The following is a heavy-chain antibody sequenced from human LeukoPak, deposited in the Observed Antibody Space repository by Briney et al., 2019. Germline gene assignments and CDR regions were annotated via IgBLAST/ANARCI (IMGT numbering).Heavy chain of an antibody. Sequence: SETLSLTCAVSGGPFSHYYWTWIRQPPGKGLEWIGEINESGSTNYDPSLKSRVTISVDTSKNHFSLNLTSVTAADTAVYYCASRIGGYLYYFGMDVWGQGTTVTVSS. D-gene: IGHD3-10*01. J-gene: IGHJ6*02. CDR3: ASRIGGYLYYFGMDV. V-gene: IGHV4-34*01. CDR2: INESGST. CDR1: GGPFSHYY.